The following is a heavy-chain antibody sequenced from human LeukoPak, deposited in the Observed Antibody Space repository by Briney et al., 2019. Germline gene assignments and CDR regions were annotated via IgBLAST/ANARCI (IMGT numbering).Heavy chain of an antibody. J-gene: IGHJ4*02. CDR3: ARQKGGSGLGY. CDR2: IYYSGST. V-gene: IGHV4-59*08. Sequence: SETLSLTCTVSGGSISSYYWSWIPQPPGKGLEWIGYIYYSGSTNYNPSLKGRVAISVDTSKNQFSLKLSSVTAADTAVYYCARQKGGSGLGYWGQGTLVTVSS. D-gene: IGHD3-10*01. CDR1: GGSISSYY.